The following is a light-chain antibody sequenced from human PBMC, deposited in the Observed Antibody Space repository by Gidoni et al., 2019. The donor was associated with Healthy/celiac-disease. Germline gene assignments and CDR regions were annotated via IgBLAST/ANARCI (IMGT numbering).Light chain of an antibody. V-gene: IGKV1-5*01. CDR1: QSISSW. CDR3: QQYLA. CDR2: DAS. Sequence: DIQMTQSPSTLSASVGDRVTITCRASQSISSWLAWYQQKPGKAPKLLIYDASSLESGVPSRFSGSRSGTEFTLTISSLQPDDFATYYCQQYLAFGQGTKVEIK. J-gene: IGKJ1*01.